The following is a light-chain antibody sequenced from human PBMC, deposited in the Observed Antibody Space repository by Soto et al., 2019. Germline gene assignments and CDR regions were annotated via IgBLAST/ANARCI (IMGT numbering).Light chain of an antibody. CDR1: QNLLYSDGNTY. CDR2: KVS. Sequence: DAVMTQSPLSLPVTLGQPASISCKSSQNLLYSDGNTYLNWFQQRPGQSPRRLIAKVSNRDSGVPDRFSGSGSGSDFTLNISRVEAEDVGVYYCMHDTHWPYTFGQGNKLEIK. CDR3: MHDTHWPYT. J-gene: IGKJ2*01. V-gene: IGKV2-30*01.